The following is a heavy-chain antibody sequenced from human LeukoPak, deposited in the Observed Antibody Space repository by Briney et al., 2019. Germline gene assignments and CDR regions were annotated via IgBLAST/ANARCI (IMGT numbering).Heavy chain of an antibody. J-gene: IGHJ4*02. Sequence: GGSLRLSCAASGFTFSNYAMHWVRQAPGKGLEWVAVISYDGSNKYYSDSVKGRFTISRDNSKNTLYPQMNSLRAEDTAVYYCARDTQYHYDNSGYLLDYWGQGTLVTVSS. V-gene: IGHV3-30-3*01. D-gene: IGHD3-22*01. CDR2: ISYDGSNK. CDR1: GFTFSNYA. CDR3: ARDTQYHYDNSGYLLDY.